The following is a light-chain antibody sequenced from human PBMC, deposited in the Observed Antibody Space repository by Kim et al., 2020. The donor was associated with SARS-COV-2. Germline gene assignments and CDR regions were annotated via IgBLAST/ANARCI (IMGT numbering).Light chain of an antibody. CDR2: RAT. Sequence: LAPGERAPLSSRAGQSVSSNSVAWYQKKPGEAPRLISDRATRRATGIPDRCGGSGSGKDFTLTITRLESEDFAMYYCKQAGRSPPTFGGGTKLEI. CDR3: KQAGRSPPT. CDR1: QSVSSNS. V-gene: IGKV3-20*01. J-gene: IGKJ4*01.